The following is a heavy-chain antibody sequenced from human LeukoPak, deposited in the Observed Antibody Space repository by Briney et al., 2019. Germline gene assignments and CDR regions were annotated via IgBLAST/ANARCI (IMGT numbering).Heavy chain of an antibody. CDR1: RYTFTSYD. D-gene: IGHD6-19*01. Sequence: GASVKVSCKASRYTFTSYDINWVRQATGQGLEWMGWMNPNSGNTGYAQKFQGRVTMTRNTSISTAYMELSSLRSEDTAVYYCARARSGWSKYAFDIWGQGTMVTVSS. V-gene: IGHV1-8*01. CDR2: MNPNSGNT. J-gene: IGHJ3*02. CDR3: ARARSGWSKYAFDI.